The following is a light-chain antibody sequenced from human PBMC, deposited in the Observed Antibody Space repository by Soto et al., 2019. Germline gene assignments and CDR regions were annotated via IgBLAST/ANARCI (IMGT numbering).Light chain of an antibody. CDR3: HHYGSSPPYT. J-gene: IGKJ2*01. CDR2: GAS. CDR1: QTVSNNY. V-gene: IGKV3-20*01. Sequence: EIVLTQSPATLSLSPGERATVSCRASQTVSNNYLAWYQQKPGQAPRLLLYGASTRSTGIPDRFSGSGSGTDFTLTISRLEPADFAVYYCHHYGSSPPYTFGQGTKLEIK.